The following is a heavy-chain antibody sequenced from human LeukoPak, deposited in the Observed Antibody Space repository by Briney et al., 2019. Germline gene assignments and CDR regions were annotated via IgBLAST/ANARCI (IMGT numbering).Heavy chain of an antibody. CDR3: ARNFRSGGSCYSLQYYFDY. D-gene: IGHD2-15*01. V-gene: IGHV3-11*01. Sequence: GGSLRLSCAASGFTFSDYYMSWIRQAPGKGLEWVSYISSSGSTIYYADSVKGRFTISRDNAKNSLYLQMNSLRAEDTAVYYCARNFRSGGSCYSLQYYFDYWGQGTLVTVSS. J-gene: IGHJ4*02. CDR1: GFTFSDYY. CDR2: ISSSGSTI.